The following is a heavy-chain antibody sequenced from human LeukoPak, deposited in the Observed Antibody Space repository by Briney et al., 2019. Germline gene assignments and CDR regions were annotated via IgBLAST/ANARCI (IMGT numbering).Heavy chain of an antibody. CDR1: GFTFNSYA. V-gene: IGHV3-64*01. CDR2: ISSNGGST. CDR3: ARVDRGSYTFDY. J-gene: IGHJ4*02. Sequence: GGSLRLSCAASGFTFNSYAMHWVRQAPGKGLEYVSAISSNGGSTYYANSVKGRFTISRDNSKNTLDLQMASLRAEDMALYYCARVDRGSYTFDYWGQGTRVTVSS. D-gene: IGHD1-26*01.